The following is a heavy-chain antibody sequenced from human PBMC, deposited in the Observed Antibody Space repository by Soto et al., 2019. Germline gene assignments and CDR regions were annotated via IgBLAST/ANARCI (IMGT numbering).Heavy chain of an antibody. CDR1: GYSFAGYY. CDR3: ARLTVPLDIVVLPAASYDY. V-gene: IGHV1-2*02. D-gene: IGHD2-2*01. J-gene: IGHJ4*02. Sequence: QVQLVQSGAEVKKPGASVKVSCKASGYSFAGYYIHWVRQAPGQGLEWMGWINPNSGGTNYAQKFQGRVTMTRDTSISTAYMRLSRLRSDDTAVYYCARLTVPLDIVVLPAASYDYWGQGTLVTVSS. CDR2: INPNSGGT.